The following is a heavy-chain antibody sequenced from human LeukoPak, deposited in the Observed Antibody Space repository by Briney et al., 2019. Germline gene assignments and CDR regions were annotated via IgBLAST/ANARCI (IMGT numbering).Heavy chain of an antibody. J-gene: IGHJ3*02. CDR2: ISSSGSTI. V-gene: IGHV3-48*03. CDR1: GFTFSSYE. Sequence: PGGSLRLSCAASGFTFSSYEMNWVRQAPGKGLEWVSYISSSGSTIYYADSVKGRFTISRDNAKNSLYLQMNSLRAEDTAVYYCARDLIKRWELVDAFDIWGQGTMVTVSS. CDR3: ARDLIKRWELVDAFDI. D-gene: IGHD1-26*01.